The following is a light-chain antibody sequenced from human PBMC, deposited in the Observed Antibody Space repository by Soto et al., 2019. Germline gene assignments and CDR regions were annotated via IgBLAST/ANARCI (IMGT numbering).Light chain of an antibody. Sequence: DIQLTQSTSTLSGAVGDRVTITCRVSQSISSWLAWYQQKPGKAPKLLIYDASSLESGVPSRFSGSGSGTEFTLTITTLQPDDFATYFCQQYNRNTWSFGPGTKVDI. CDR3: QQYNRNTWS. V-gene: IGKV1-5*01. CDR2: DAS. J-gene: IGKJ1*01. CDR1: QSISSW.